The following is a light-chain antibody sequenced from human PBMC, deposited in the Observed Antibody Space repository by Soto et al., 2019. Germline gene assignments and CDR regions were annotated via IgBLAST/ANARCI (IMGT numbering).Light chain of an antibody. V-gene: IGKV1-5*01. CDR2: DAS. J-gene: IGKJ1*01. CDR3: QQYKSDFRT. Sequence: DIQMSQSPSTLSASVGDRVTITCRASQSISSWLAWYQQKPGKAPKLLMYDASSVERGVPSRFSGSGSGTEFTLTISSLQPDDFATYYCQQYKSDFRTFGQGTKVDIK. CDR1: QSISSW.